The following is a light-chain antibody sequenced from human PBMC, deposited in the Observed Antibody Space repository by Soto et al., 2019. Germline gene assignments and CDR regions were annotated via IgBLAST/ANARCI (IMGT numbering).Light chain of an antibody. CDR1: QSVSSSY. J-gene: IGKJ5*01. CDR3: QQYRSSPPIT. CDR2: GAS. Sequence: EIVLTQPPGTLSLSPGERATLSCRASQSVSSSYLTWYQQTPGQAPRLLIYGASSTATGIPDRFSGSGSATDFSLPIIRLEPEDFPVYYCQQYRSSPPITFGQGTRLEIK. V-gene: IGKV3-20*01.